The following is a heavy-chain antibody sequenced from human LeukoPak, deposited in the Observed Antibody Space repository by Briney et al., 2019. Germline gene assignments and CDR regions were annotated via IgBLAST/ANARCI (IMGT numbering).Heavy chain of an antibody. CDR3: ARDSTGTTEAFGD. V-gene: IGHV1-8*01. D-gene: IGHD1-1*01. J-gene: IGHJ4*02. CDR1: GYTFTSND. CDR2: MNPNSGNT. Sequence: GASVKVSCKASGYTFTSNDINWVRQATGQGLEWMGWMNPNSGNTGYAQKFQGRVTMTRNTSISTAYMELSSLRSEDTAVYYCARDSTGTTEAFGDWGQGTLVTVSS.